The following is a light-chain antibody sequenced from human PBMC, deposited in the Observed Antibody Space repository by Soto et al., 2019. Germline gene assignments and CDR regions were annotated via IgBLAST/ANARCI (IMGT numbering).Light chain of an antibody. CDR1: SSDVGSYKF. CDR2: EGS. J-gene: IGLJ2*01. V-gene: IGLV2-23*01. Sequence: QSVLTQPASVSGSPGQSITISCTGTSSDVGSYKFVSWYQQHPVKAPKLMIYEGSKRPSGVSNRFSGSKSGNTASLTISGLQAEDEADYYCCSYACSSTLVFGGGTKVTVL. CDR3: CSYACSSTLV.